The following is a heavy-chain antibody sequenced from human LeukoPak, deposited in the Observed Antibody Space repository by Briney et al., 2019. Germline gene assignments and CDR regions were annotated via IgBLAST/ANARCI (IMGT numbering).Heavy chain of an antibody. CDR2: IKQDGSEK. CDR1: GFTFSSYW. Sequence: PGGSLRLSCAASGFTFSSYWMSWVRQAPGKGLEWVANIKQDGSEKYYVDSVKGRFTISRDNAKNSLYLQMNSLRAEDTAVYYCARAVAGTVGYYYYYMDVWGKGTTVTVSS. V-gene: IGHV3-7*01. D-gene: IGHD6-19*01. J-gene: IGHJ6*03. CDR3: ARAVAGTVGYYYYYMDV.